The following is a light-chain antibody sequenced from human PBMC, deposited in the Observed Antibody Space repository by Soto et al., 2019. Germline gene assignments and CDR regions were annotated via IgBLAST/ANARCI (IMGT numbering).Light chain of an antibody. V-gene: IGLV2-14*01. CDR1: SSDVGAYKY. CDR3: SSYTTSSTLL. CDR2: EVT. Sequence: QSVLTQPASVSGSPGQSITISCTGTSSDVGAYKYVSWYQQHPGKAPKLIIFEVTNRPSGISHRFSGSKSGNTASLTISGLQAEDEAHYYCSSYTTSSTLLFGGGTKLTVL. J-gene: IGLJ2*01.